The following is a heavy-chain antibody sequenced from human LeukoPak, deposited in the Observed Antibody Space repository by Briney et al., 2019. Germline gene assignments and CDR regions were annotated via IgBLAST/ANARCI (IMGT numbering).Heavy chain of an antibody. D-gene: IGHD3-22*01. CDR2: INPSNGGT. J-gene: IGHJ4*02. CDR1: GYAFSCYY. V-gene: IGHV1-2*02. CDR3: ARGPTYYDSSGYRLEY. Sequence: ASVKVSCKASGYAFSCYYMHWVRQAPGQGLEWMGWINPSNGGTNYAQNFQGRVTMTRDTSISTAYMELSSLTSDDTAVYYCARGPTYYDSSGYRLEYWGQGTLVTVSS.